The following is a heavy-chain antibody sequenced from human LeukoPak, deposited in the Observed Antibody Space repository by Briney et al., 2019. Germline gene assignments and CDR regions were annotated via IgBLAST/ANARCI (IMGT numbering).Heavy chain of an antibody. CDR1: RYTFTGYY. CDR3: ARSTIRYCSGGSCYDFDY. Sequence: ASVKVSCKASRYTFTGYYMHWVRQAPGQGLEWMGWINPNSGGTNYAQKFQGRVTMTRDTSISTAYMELSRLRSDDTAVYYCARSTIRYCSGGSCYDFDYWGQGTLVTVSS. J-gene: IGHJ4*02. CDR2: INPNSGGT. V-gene: IGHV1-2*02. D-gene: IGHD2-15*01.